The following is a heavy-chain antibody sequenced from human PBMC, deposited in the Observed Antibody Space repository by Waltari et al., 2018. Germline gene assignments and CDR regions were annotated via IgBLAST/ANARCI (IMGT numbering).Heavy chain of an antibody. CDR3: AIKTYSTGWHYFDY. J-gene: IGHJ4*02. V-gene: IGHV3-23*01. CDR1: GFTFSNYA. D-gene: IGHD6-19*01. Sequence: EVQLLESGGGLVQPGGSLRLSCAASGFTFSNYAMSGVRQAPGKGLEWGSNERGGNDGGTYDGDSGKGRFTISRDNSKNTLYLQRNSLRAEDTAVYYCAIKTYSTGWHYFDYWGQGTLVTVSS. CDR2: RGGNDGGT.